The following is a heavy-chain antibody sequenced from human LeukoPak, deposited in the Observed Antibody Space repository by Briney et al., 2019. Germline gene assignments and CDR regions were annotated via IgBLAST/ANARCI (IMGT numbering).Heavy chain of an antibody. D-gene: IGHD3-16*01. J-gene: IGHJ4*02. CDR3: ARDLGFGYFDY. Sequence: SETLSLTCTVSGYSISSGYYWGWIRQPPGKGLEWIGSIYHSGSTYYNPSLKSRVTISVDTSKNHFFLKLSSVTAADTAVYYCARDLGFGYFDYWGQGTLVTVSS. V-gene: IGHV4-38-2*02. CDR1: GYSISSGYY. CDR2: IYHSGST.